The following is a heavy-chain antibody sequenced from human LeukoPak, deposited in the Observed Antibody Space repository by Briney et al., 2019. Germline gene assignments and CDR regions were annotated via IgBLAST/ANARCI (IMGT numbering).Heavy chain of an antibody. J-gene: IGHJ4*02. CDR2: INHSGST. CDR3: ARANVDTAMVTRCFDH. V-gene: IGHV4-34*01. D-gene: IGHD5-18*01. CDR1: GGSFSGYY. Sequence: SETLSLTCAVYGGSFSGYYWSWIRQPPGKGLEWIGEINHSGSTNYNPSLKSRVTISVDTSKNQFSLKLSSVTAADTAVYYCARANVDTAMVTRCFDHWGQGTLVTVSS.